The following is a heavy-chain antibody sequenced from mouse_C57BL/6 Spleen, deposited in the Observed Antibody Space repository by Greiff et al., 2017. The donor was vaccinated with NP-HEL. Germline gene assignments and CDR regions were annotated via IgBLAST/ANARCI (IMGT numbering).Heavy chain of an antibody. CDR3: ARAEAIYYGNYGAMDY. D-gene: IGHD2-1*01. CDR1: GYTFTSYW. V-gene: IGHV1-52*01. Sequence: QVQLQQPGAELVRPGSSVKLSCKASGYTFTSYWMHWVKQRPIQGLEWIGNIDPSDSETHYNQKFKDKATLTVDKSSSTAYMQLSSLTSEDSAVYDYARAEAIYYGNYGAMDYWGQGTSVTVSS. CDR2: IDPSDSET. J-gene: IGHJ4*01.